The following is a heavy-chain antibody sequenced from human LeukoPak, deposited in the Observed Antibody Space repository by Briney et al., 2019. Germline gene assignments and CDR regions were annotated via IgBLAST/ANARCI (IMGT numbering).Heavy chain of an antibody. V-gene: IGHV4-31*03. J-gene: IGHJ4*02. D-gene: IGHD3-22*01. Sequence: QSLSLTCSASGVSFSTSGLYWSWNRQHTGQGLDWTVYNYYSEDTHYNASLRSRVSISVDTSQSQFSLRLSSVTAADTAVYYCARVLNYYDNSGYFYFFDYWGQGTPVTVSS. CDR3: ARVLNYYDNSGYFYFFDY. CDR1: GVSFSTSGLY. CDR2: NYYSEDT.